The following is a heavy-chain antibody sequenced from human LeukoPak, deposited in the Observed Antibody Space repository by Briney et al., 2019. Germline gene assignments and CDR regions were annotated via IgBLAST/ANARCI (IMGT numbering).Heavy chain of an antibody. CDR1: GGSISSSSYY. V-gene: IGHV4-39*01. J-gene: IGHJ4*02. Sequence: SETLSLTCTVSGGSISSSSYYWGWIRQPPGKGLEWIGSFYHTGSTYYNPSLKSRVTVSGDTSKNQFSLKLSSVTAADTAAYYCATLLNSRTTGTTGDTTVFDYWGQGTLVTVSS. CDR3: ATLLNSRTTGTTGDTTVFDY. D-gene: IGHD1-1*01. CDR2: FYHTGST.